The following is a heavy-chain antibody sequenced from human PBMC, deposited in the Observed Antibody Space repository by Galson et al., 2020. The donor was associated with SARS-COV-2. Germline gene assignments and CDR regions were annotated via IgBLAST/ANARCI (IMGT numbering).Heavy chain of an antibody. CDR1: GFTVSSNY. J-gene: IGHJ6*02. D-gene: IGHD3-22*01. V-gene: IGHV3-66*01. CDR2: IYSGGST. Sequence: TGGSLSLSCAASGFTVSSNYMSWVRQAPGKGLEWVSVIYSGGSTYSADSVKGRFTISRDNSKNTLYLQMNSLRAEDTAVYYCARGRRDYYYDSSGYYRGDYYGMDVWGQGTTVTVSS. CDR3: ARGRRDYYYDSSGYYRGDYYGMDV.